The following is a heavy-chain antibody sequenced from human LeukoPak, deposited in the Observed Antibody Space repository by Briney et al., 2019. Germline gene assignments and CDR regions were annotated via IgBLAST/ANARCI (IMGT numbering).Heavy chain of an antibody. CDR1: GFTFNNYG. CDR3: ARDQSIREGSYYIILDY. CDR2: IWYDGRSK. J-gene: IGHJ4*02. V-gene: IGHV3-33*01. Sequence: PGRSLRLSCAASGFTFNNYGMHWVRQAPGKGLEWGAVIWYDGRSKYYADSVKGRFTISRDNSKDTLYLQMNSLRAEDTAVYYCARDQSIREGSYYIILDYWGQGTLVTVSS. D-gene: IGHD1-26*01.